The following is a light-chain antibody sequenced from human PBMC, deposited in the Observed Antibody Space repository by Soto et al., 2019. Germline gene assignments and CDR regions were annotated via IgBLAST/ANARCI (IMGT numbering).Light chain of an antibody. CDR2: DAS. Sequence: DIQLTQSPSTLSASVGDRFTITCLAIQAPGGFLAWFQQKPGKAPKLLIYDASNLQTGVPRRSRGSQTGTEFTLTISGLQPDDYESYFCLQYDSYPYSFGQGTKVDIK. CDR1: QAPGGF. V-gene: IGKV1-5*01. J-gene: IGKJ2*01. CDR3: LQYDSYPYS.